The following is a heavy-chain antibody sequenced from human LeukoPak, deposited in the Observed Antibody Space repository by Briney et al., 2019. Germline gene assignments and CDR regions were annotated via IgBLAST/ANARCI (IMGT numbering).Heavy chain of an antibody. J-gene: IGHJ4*02. V-gene: IGHV4-61*02. CDR1: GGSISSGSYY. CDR2: IYTSGST. D-gene: IGHD3-10*02. CDR3: ARGPYYIRGVISPLFDY. Sequence: SETLSLTCTVSGGSISSGSYYWSWIRQPAGKGLEWIGRIYTSGSTNYNPSLKSRVTISVDTSKNQFSLKLSSVTAADTAVYYCARGPYYIRGVISPLFDYWGQGTLVTVSS.